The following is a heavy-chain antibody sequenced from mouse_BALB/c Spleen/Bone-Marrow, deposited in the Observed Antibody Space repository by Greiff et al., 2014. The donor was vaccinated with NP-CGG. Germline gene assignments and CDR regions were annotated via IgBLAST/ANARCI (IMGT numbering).Heavy chain of an antibody. Sequence: QVQLQQPGPELVMPGTSVKISCKASGYTFTNYYIHWLKQRPRQGLEWIGWIFPGDVDTNYNEKFKGKATLTADESSSTAYMQLSSLTSEDSAVYFCAREVGRGGYIDVWGAGTTVTVSS. V-gene: IGHV1S56*01. CDR3: AREVGRGGYIDV. J-gene: IGHJ1*01. D-gene: IGHD1-1*02. CDR2: IFPGDVDT. CDR1: GYTFTNYY.